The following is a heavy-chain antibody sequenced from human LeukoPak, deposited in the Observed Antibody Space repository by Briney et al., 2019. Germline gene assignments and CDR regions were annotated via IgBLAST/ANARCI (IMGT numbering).Heavy chain of an antibody. D-gene: IGHD2-21*01. CDR2: IRSKAYGGTT. J-gene: IGHJ6*03. V-gene: IGHV3-49*04. Sequence: GGSLRLSCTVSGCTVSSNSMSWVRQAPGKGLEWVGFIRSKAYGGTTEYAASVKGRFTISRDDSKSIAYLQMNSLKTEDTAVYYCTRDLEHIRYYYYYMDVWGKGTTVTISS. CDR3: TRDLEHIRYYYYYMDV. CDR1: GCTVSSNS.